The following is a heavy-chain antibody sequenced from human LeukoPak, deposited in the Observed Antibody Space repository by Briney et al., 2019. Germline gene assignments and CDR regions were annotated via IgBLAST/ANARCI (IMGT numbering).Heavy chain of an antibody. CDR1: GGSMSSYY. J-gene: IGHJ4*02. CDR2: IYYSGTT. CDR3: ARVEMATIFHDY. Sequence: PSETLSLTCTVSGGSMSSYYWSWIRQPPGKGLEWIGYIYYSGTTKYNPSLKSRVTISVDTSMNQFSLKLSSVTAADTAVYYCARVEMATIFHDYWGQGTLVTVSS. D-gene: IGHD5-24*01. V-gene: IGHV4-59*01.